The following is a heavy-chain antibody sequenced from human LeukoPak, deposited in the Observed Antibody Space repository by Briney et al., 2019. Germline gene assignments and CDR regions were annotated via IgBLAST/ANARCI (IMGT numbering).Heavy chain of an antibody. J-gene: IGHJ6*02. CDR3: ARSNYYGSGRRFYFYGLDV. Sequence: SGGSLRLSCAASGFTFSSYSMNWVRQAPGKGLEWVSSISSSSSYIYYADSVKGRFTISRDNANNSLYLEMNSLRAEDTAVYYCARSNYYGSGRRFYFYGLDVWGQGTTVTVSS. V-gene: IGHV3-21*01. CDR2: ISSSSSYI. CDR1: GFTFSSYS. D-gene: IGHD3-10*01.